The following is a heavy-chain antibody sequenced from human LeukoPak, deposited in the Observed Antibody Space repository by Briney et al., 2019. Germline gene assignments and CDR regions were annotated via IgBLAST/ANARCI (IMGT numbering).Heavy chain of an antibody. CDR3: ARVASLRGPPSSYGMDV. CDR2: ISYDGSNK. Sequence: GGSLRLSCAASGFTFSNYAIHWVRQAPGKGLEWVAVISYDGSNKYYADSVKGRFAISRDNSKNTLFLQMNNLRAEDTAVYYCARVASLRGPPSSYGMDVWGQGTTVTVSS. J-gene: IGHJ6*02. V-gene: IGHV3-30*09. CDR1: GFTFSNYA. D-gene: IGHD5/OR15-5a*01.